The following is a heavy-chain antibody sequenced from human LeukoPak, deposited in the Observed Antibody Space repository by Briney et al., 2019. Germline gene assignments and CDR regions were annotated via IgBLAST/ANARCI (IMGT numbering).Heavy chain of an antibody. CDR3: ARRHHYDFWSGETYGMDV. J-gene: IGHJ6*02. D-gene: IGHD3-3*01. CDR2: IYPGDSDT. Sequence: GESLKISCKGSGYSFTSYWIGWVRQMPGKGLEWMGIIYPGDSDTRYSPSFQGQVTISADKSISTAYLQWSSLKASDTAMYYCARRHHYDFWSGETYGMDVWGQGTTVTVSS. CDR1: GYSFTSYW. V-gene: IGHV5-51*01.